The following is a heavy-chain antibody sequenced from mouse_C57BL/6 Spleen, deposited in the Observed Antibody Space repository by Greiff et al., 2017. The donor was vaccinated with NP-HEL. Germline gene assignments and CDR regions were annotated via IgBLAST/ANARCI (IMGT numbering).Heavy chain of an antibody. CDR3: TDGGRRGYFDY. Sequence: EVKLVESGGGLVQPGGSMKLSCVASGFTFSNYWMNWVRQSPEKGLEWVAQIRLKSDNYATHYAESVKGRFTISRDDSKSSVYLQMNNLRAEDTGIYYCTDGGRRGYFDYWGQGTTLTVSS. V-gene: IGHV6-3*01. CDR1: GFTFSNYW. J-gene: IGHJ2*01. D-gene: IGHD3-3*01. CDR2: IRLKSDNYAT.